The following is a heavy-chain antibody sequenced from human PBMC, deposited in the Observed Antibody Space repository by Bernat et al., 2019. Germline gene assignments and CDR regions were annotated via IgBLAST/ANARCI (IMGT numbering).Heavy chain of an antibody. D-gene: IGHD1-26*01. CDR3: AKDAPSDYEWELLGTDAFDI. Sequence: QVQLQESGPGLVKPSGTLSLTCAVSGGSISSSNWWSWVRQPPGKGLEWIGEIYHSGSTNYNPSLKSRVTISVDKSKNQFSLKLSSVTAADTAVYYCAKDAPSDYEWELLGTDAFDIWGQGTMVTVSS. CDR1: GGSISSSNW. J-gene: IGHJ3*02. CDR2: IYHSGST. V-gene: IGHV4-4*02.